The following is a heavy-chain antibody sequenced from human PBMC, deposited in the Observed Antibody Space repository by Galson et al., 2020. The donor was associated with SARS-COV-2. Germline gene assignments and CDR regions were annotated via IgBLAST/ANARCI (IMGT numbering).Heavy chain of an antibody. Sequence: SETLSLTCTVSGGSIRSDNYYWGWVRQPPGRGLEWIGHVSYRGGTYYNPSLESRVTISVDASKTQFSLEVSSVTTADTAMYFCASLYTTNWDGAFDDWGQGSLVTVSS. CDR3: ASLYTTNWDGAFDD. CDR1: GGSIRSDNYY. CDR2: VSYRGGT. J-gene: IGHJ4*02. V-gene: IGHV4-39*01. D-gene: IGHD1-1*01.